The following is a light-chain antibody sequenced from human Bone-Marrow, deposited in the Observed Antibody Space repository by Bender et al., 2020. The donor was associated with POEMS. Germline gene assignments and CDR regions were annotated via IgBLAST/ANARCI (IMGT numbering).Light chain of an antibody. CDR2: AVT. Sequence: QSALTQPASVSGSPGQSITISCTGTSSDIGDYNSVSWYQQHPGKAPKLMIYAVTYRPSGVSNRFSGSKSGNTASLSIPRLQPEDEADYYCSSYTSTSTYVFATGTKVTVL. CDR1: SSDIGDYNS. CDR3: SSYTSTSTYV. J-gene: IGLJ1*01. V-gene: IGLV2-14*01.